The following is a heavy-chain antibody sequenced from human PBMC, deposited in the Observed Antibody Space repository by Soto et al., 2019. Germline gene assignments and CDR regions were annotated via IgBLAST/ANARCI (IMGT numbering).Heavy chain of an antibody. CDR2: ISAYNGNT. J-gene: IGHJ4*02. D-gene: IGHD3-22*01. CDR3: ARDRGYYYDSSGYDDY. V-gene: IGHV1-18*01. Sequence: GASVKVSCKASGYTFTSYGISWVRQAPGQGLEWMGWISAYNGNTNYAQKLQGRVTMTTDTSTSTAYMELRSLRSDDTAVYYCARDRGYYYDSSGYDDYWGQGTLVTVSS. CDR1: GYTFTSYG.